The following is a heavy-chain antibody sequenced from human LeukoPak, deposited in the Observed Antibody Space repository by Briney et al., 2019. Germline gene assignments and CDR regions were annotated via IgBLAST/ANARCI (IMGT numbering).Heavy chain of an antibody. J-gene: IGHJ4*02. D-gene: IGHD7-27*01. Sequence: AETLSLTCTVSGGSISSYYWSWIRQPPGKGLEWIGYIYYSGSTNYNPSLKSRVTISVDTSKNQFSLKLSSVTAADTAVYYCARHTGGWGSFDYWGQGTLVTVSS. CDR3: ARHTGGWGSFDY. CDR1: GGSISSYY. V-gene: IGHV4-59*08. CDR2: IYYSGST.